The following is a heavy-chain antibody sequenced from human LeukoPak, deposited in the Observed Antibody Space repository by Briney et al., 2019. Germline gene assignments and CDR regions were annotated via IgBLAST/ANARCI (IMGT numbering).Heavy chain of an antibody. J-gene: IGHJ4*02. V-gene: IGHV3-30*04. CDR1: GFTFSSYA. CDR3: ARDLAVAPGY. Sequence: PGGSLRLSCAASGFTFSSYAMHWVRQAPGKGLEWVAVISYDGSNKYYADSVKGRFTISRDNSKNTLYLQMNSLRAEDTAVYYCARDLAVAPGYWGQGTLVTVSS. CDR2: ISYDGSNK. D-gene: IGHD6-19*01.